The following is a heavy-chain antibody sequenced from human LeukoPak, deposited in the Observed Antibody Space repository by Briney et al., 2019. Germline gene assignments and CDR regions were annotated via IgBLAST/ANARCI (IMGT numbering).Heavy chain of an antibody. CDR3: ARAQIVATIKYYYYMDV. CDR2: IYYSGST. CDR1: GGSISSYY. J-gene: IGHJ6*03. D-gene: IGHD5-12*01. Sequence: SETLSLTCTVSGGSISSYYWSWIRQPPGKGLEWIGYIYYSGSTNYNPSLKSRVTISVDTSKNQFSLKLSSVTAADTAAYYCARAQIVATIKYYYYMDVWGKGTTVTVSS. V-gene: IGHV4-59*01.